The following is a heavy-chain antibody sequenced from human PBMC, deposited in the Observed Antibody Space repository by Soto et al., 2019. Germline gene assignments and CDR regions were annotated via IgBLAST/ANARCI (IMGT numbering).Heavy chain of an antibody. CDR1: GFTFSSYG. CDR2: ISYDGSNK. D-gene: IGHD1-1*01. J-gene: IGHJ6*03. V-gene: IGHV3-30*18. CDR3: AKDGVGQLERLDYYMDV. Sequence: GGSLRLSCAASGFTFSSYGMHWVRQAPGKGLEWVAVISYDGSNKYYADSVKGRFTISRDNSKNTLYLQMNSLRAEDTAVYYCAKDGVGQLERLDYYMDVWGKGTTVTVSS.